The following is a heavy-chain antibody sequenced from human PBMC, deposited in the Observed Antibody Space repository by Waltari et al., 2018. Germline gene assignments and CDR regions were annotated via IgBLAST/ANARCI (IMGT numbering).Heavy chain of an antibody. J-gene: IGHJ4*02. CDR3: ASGEQWLVLGYYFDY. CDR2: ISYDGSNK. CDR1: GFTFSSYA. D-gene: IGHD6-19*01. Sequence: QVQLVESGGGVVQPGRSLRLSCAASGFTFSSYAMNWVRQAPGKGLEWVAVISYDGSNKYYADSVKGRFTISRDNSKNTLYLQMNSLRAEDTAVYYCASGEQWLVLGYYFDYWGQGTLVTVSS. V-gene: IGHV3-30-3*01.